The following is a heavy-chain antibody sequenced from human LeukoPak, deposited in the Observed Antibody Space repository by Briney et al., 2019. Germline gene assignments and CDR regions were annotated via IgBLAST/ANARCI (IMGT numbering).Heavy chain of an antibody. CDR3: AREARDNWNYVTYFDY. Sequence: SETLSLTCTVSGGSISSYYWSWIRQPAGKGLEWIGRIYTSGSTNYNPSLKTRVTMSVDTSKNQFSLKLSSVTAADTAVYYCAREARDNWNYVTYFDYWGQGILVTVSS. D-gene: IGHD1-7*01. CDR1: GGSISSYY. CDR2: IYTSGST. J-gene: IGHJ4*02. V-gene: IGHV4-4*07.